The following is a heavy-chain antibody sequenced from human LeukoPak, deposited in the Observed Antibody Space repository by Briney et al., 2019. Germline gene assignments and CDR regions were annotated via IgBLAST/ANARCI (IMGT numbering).Heavy chain of an antibody. J-gene: IGHJ5*02. Sequence: ASVKVSCKASGYSFTNYDINWVRQAAGQGLEWMGWINAGNGNTKYSQKFQGRVTITRDTSASTAYMELSSLRSEDTAVYYCARDPYYGINWFDPWGQGTLVTVSS. CDR1: GYSFTNYD. CDR2: INAGNGNT. D-gene: IGHD3-10*01. CDR3: ARDPYYGINWFDP. V-gene: IGHV1-3*01.